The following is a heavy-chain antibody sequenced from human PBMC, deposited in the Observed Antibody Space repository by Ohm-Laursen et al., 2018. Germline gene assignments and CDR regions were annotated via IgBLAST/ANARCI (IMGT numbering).Heavy chain of an antibody. D-gene: IGHD3-22*01. V-gene: IGHV4-59*01. CDR1: GGSISSYY. CDR3: ARGVGYYYYFDY. CDR2: IYYSGST. J-gene: IGHJ4*02. Sequence: PPGTLSLTCSVSGGSISSYYWTWIRQPPGKGLEWIGYIYYSGSTNYNPSLKSRVTISVDTSKNQFSLKLSSVTAADTAVYYCARGVGYYYYFDYWGQGTLVTVSS.